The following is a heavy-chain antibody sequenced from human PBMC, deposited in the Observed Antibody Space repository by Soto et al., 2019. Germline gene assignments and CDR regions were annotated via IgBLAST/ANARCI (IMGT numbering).Heavy chain of an antibody. CDR1: GFTFSTYA. D-gene: IGHD1-26*01. CDR2: ISGSGSNT. J-gene: IGHJ4*02. V-gene: IGHV3-23*01. CDR3: AIDPYHSYYTRFYYLDS. Sequence: GWSLRLSCAASGFTFSTYAMSWVRQAPGKGLEWVSAISGSGSNTYYADSVKGRFTISRDDSKSTLYLQMNSLRAEDTAVYYCAIDPYHSYYTRFYYLDSWGQGTLGTVCS.